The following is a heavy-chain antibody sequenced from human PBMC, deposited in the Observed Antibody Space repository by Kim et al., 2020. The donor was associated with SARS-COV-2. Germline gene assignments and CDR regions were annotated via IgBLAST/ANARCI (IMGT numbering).Heavy chain of an antibody. CDR2: LSSSSRAI. D-gene: IGHD3-10*01. J-gene: IGHJ4*02. CDR3: ARAVMVRGGVDL. Sequence: GGSLRLSCVGSGFKFNTYTMHWVRQAPGKGLEWVSCLSSSSRAISYADSVKGRFTISRDNAKNSVDLQMTILRAEDTAIYYGARAVMVRGGVDLWCQGT. V-gene: IGHV3-48*04. CDR1: GFKFNTYT.